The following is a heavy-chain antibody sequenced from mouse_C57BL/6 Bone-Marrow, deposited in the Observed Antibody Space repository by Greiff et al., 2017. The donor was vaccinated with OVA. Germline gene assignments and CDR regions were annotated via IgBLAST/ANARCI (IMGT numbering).Heavy chain of an antibody. Sequence: VHVKQSGTVLARPGASVKMSCKTSGYTFTSYWMHWVKQRPGQGLEWIGAIYPGNSDTSYNQKFKGKAKLTAVTSASTAYMELSSLTNEDSAVYYCTRFWLLPYFDYWGQGTTLTVSS. CDR2: IYPGNSDT. J-gene: IGHJ2*01. D-gene: IGHD2-3*01. CDR3: TRFWLLPYFDY. CDR1: GYTFTSYW. V-gene: IGHV1-5*01.